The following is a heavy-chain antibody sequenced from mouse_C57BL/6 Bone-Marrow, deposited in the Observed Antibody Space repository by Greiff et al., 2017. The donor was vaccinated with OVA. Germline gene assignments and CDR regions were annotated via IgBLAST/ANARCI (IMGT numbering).Heavy chain of an antibody. CDR2: INPSSGYT. V-gene: IGHV1-4*01. CDR1: GYTFTSYT. Sequence: QVQLKESGAELARPGASVKMSCKASGYTFTSYTMHWVKQRPGQGLEWIGYINPSSGYTKYNQKFKDKATLTADKSSSTAYMQLSSLTSEDSAVYYCARSGIYYYGSSYYYAMDYWGQGTSVTVSS. D-gene: IGHD1-1*01. J-gene: IGHJ4*01. CDR3: ARSGIYYYGSSYYYAMDY.